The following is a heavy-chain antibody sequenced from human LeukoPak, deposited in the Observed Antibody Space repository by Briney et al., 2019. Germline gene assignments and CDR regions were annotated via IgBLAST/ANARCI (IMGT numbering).Heavy chain of an antibody. Sequence: SVKVSCKASGGTFSSYAISWVRQAPGQGLEWMGGIIPIFGTANYAQKFQGRVTITADESTSTAYMELSSLRSEDTAVYYCARNGPSMATLGPIDYWGQGTLVTVSS. CDR2: IIPIFGTA. CDR1: GGTFSSYA. CDR3: ARNGPSMATLGPIDY. D-gene: IGHD5-24*01. J-gene: IGHJ4*02. V-gene: IGHV1-69*13.